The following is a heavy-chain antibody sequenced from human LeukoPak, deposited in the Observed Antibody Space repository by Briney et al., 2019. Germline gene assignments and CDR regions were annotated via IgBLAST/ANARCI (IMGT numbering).Heavy chain of an antibody. V-gene: IGHV2-5*02. CDR3: AHRRGDGLFDY. Sequence: SGPTLVKPTQTLTLTCTFSGFSLSTSGVGVGWIRQPPGKALEWLALIYWDDDKRYSPSLKSRLTITKDTSKNLVVLKMTNIDPVDTATYYCAHRRGDGLFDYWGQGTLVTVSS. J-gene: IGHJ4*02. CDR2: IYWDDDK. D-gene: IGHD4-17*01. CDR1: GFSLSTSGVG.